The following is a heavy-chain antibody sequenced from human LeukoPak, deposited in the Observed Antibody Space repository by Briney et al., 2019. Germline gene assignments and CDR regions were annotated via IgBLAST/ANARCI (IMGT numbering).Heavy chain of an antibody. CDR1: GFIFSNYA. CDR2: ISSSGSTI. Sequence: PGGSLRLSCAASGFIFSNYAVSWVRQAPGKGLEWVSYISSSGSTIYYADSVKGRFTISRDNAKNSLYLQMNSLRAEDTAVYYCAELGITMIGGVWGKGTTVTISS. V-gene: IGHV3-48*03. J-gene: IGHJ6*04. D-gene: IGHD3-10*02. CDR3: AELGITMIGGV.